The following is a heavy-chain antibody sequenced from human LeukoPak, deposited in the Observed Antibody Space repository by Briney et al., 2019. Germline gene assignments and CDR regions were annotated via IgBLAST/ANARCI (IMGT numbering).Heavy chain of an antibody. D-gene: IGHD2-2*02. CDR1: GFTFSSYE. CDR3: ARRGYCSSTSCYTPVWHFDY. CDR2: ISSSSSTI. J-gene: IGHJ4*02. Sequence: GGSLRLSCTGSGFTFSSYEMNWVRQAPGKGLEWVSYISSSSSTIYYADSVKGRFTISRDNAKNSLYLQMNSLRDEDTAVYYCARRGYCSSTSCYTPVWHFDYWGQGTLVTVSS. V-gene: IGHV3-48*02.